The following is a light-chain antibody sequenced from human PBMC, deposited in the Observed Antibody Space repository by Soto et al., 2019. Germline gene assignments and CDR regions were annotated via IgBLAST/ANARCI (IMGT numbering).Light chain of an antibody. J-gene: IGLJ2*01. V-gene: IGLV2-8*01. CDR3: SSYADNYSSA. CDR2: EVT. CDR1: SSDVGGYNY. Sequence: QSVLTQPPSASGSPGQSVTISCTGTSSDVGGYNYVSWYQQHPGKAPKLIMYEVTKRPSGVPDRFSGSKFGNTASLTVSGLQAEDEADSYCSSYADNYSSAFGGGTKLTVL.